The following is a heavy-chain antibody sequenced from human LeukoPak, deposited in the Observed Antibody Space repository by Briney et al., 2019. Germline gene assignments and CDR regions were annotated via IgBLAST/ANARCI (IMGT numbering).Heavy chain of an antibody. CDR3: AKLSTFGDLSRVRFDP. J-gene: IGHJ5*02. Sequence: GGSLRLSCAVSGFTFRIYAMSWVRQAPGKGLEWVSAISGSGGTTYYADSVKGRFTISRDNSKNTLYLQMNSLRAEDTAVYYCAKLSTFGDLSRVRFDPWGQGTLVTVSS. CDR1: GFTFRIYA. V-gene: IGHV3-23*01. D-gene: IGHD3-10*01. CDR2: ISGSGGTT.